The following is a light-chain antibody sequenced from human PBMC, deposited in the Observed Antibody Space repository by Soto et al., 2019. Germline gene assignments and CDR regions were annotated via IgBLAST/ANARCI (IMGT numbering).Light chain of an antibody. CDR2: SDY. Sequence: QSALTQLPSASGTPGQRVTISCSGSRSSIGSNTVNWYQQLPGTAPKLLIYSDYERPSGVPDRFSGSKSGTSASLAISGLQSDDEADYYCAAWDDSLNGVIFGGGTKLTVL. CDR3: AAWDDSLNGVI. V-gene: IGLV1-44*01. J-gene: IGLJ2*01. CDR1: RSSIGSNT.